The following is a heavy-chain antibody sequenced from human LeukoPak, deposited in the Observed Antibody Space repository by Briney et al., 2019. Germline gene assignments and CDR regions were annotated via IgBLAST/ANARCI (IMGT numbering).Heavy chain of an antibody. D-gene: IGHD6-13*01. Sequence: GGSLRLSCAASGFTFSSYAMTWVRQAPGKGLEWVAFIRYDGSTTYYADSVKGRFTISRDNSKNTLYLQMNSLRAEDTAVYYCAKDSSSWAFDYWGQGTLVTVSS. CDR2: IRYDGSTT. CDR1: GFTFSSYA. CDR3: AKDSSSWAFDY. V-gene: IGHV3-30*02. J-gene: IGHJ4*02.